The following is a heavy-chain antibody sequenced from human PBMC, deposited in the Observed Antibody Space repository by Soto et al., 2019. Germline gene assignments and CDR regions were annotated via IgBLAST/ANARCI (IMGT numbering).Heavy chain of an antibody. CDR3: ARVDTAMVNYYYYGMDV. Sequence: ASVKVSCKASGYTFTSYDINWVRQATGQGLEWMGWMNPNSGNTGYAQKFQGRVTMTRNTSISTAYMELSSLRSEDTAVYYCARVDTAMVNYYYYGMDVWGQGTTVTVSS. CDR2: MNPNSGNT. D-gene: IGHD5-18*01. V-gene: IGHV1-8*01. J-gene: IGHJ6*02. CDR1: GYTFTSYD.